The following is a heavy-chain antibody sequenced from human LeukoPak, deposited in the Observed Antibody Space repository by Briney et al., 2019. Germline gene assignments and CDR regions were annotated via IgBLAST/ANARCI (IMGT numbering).Heavy chain of an antibody. V-gene: IGHV4-30-4*08. D-gene: IGHD4-23*01. CDR1: GGSISSGDYY. CDR2: IYYSGST. CDR3: ARLVGYGGNPIDY. J-gene: IGHJ4*02. Sequence: PSQTLSLTCTVSGGSISSGDYYWSWIRQPPGKGLEWIGYIYYSGSTYYNPSLKSRVTISVDTSKNQFSLKLSSVTAADTAVYYCARLVGYGGNPIDYWGQGTLVTVSS.